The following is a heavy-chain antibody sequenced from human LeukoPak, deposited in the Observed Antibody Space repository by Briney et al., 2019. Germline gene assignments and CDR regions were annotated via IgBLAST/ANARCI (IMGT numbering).Heavy chain of an antibody. J-gene: IGHJ5*02. D-gene: IGHD3-22*01. Sequence: SETLSLTCTVSGGSISSGDYCWSWIRQPPGKGLEWIGYIYYSGSTYYNPSLKSRVTISVDTSKNQFSLKLSSVTAADTAVYYCARGRYYYDSSGYYPNWFDPWGQGTLVIVSS. CDR1: GGSISSGDYC. V-gene: IGHV4-30-4*01. CDR3: ARGRYYYDSSGYYPNWFDP. CDR2: IYYSGST.